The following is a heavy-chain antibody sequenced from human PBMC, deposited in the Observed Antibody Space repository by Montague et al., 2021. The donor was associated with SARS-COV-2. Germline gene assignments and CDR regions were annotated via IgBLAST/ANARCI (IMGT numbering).Heavy chain of an antibody. CDR1: GGSFSGYF. CDR3: ARTSKMDDYVWGSYRFTAFET. D-gene: IGHD3-16*02. Sequence: SETLSLTCGVYGGSFSGYFWTWIRQPPGKGLEWIGEINDGGSVTYNPSLKSRLTMSVDTSKKQFSLNLTSVAAADMAVYYCARTSKMDDYVWGSYRFTAFETGGQGTMVIVS. J-gene: IGHJ3*02. V-gene: IGHV4-34*01. CDR2: INDGGSV.